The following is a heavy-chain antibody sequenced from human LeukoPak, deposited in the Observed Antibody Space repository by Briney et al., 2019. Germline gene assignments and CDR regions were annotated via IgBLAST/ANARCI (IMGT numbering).Heavy chain of an antibody. V-gene: IGHV3-21*01. CDR2: ISSSSSYV. CDR3: ARRPDDFGGGYYFDY. J-gene: IGHJ4*02. CDR1: GFTFSSYS. D-gene: IGHD3-3*01. Sequence: NPGGSLRLSCAASGFTFSSYSMNWVRQAPGKGLEWVSSISSSSSYVYYADSVKGRFTISRDNAKNSLYLQMNSLRAEDTAIYYCARRPDDFGGGYYFDYWGQGTLVTVSS.